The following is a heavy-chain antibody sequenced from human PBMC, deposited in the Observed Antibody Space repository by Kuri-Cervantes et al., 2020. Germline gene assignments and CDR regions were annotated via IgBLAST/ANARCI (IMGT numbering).Heavy chain of an antibody. CDR1: GFTFSSYS. CDR2: INHSGST. V-gene: IGHV4-34*01. Sequence: GSLRLSCAASGFTFSSYSMNWVRQPPGKGLEWIGEINHSGSTNYNPSLKSRVTISVDTSKNQFSLKLSSVTAADTAVYYCARGRNRSALYFDYWGQGTLVTVSS. J-gene: IGHJ4*02. CDR3: ARGRNRSALYFDY.